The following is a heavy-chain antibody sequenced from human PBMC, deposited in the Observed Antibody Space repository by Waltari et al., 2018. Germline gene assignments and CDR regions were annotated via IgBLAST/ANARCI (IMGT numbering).Heavy chain of an antibody. CDR2: IYSGGST. CDR3: ARDSGWPNYYMDV. V-gene: IGHV3-53*02. Sequence: EVQLVETGGGLIQPGGSLRLSCAASGFTVSSNYMSWVRQAPGKGLEWVSVIYSGGSTYYADSVKGRFTISRDNSKNTLYLQMNSLRAEDTAVYYCARDSGWPNYYMDVWGKGTTVTVSS. J-gene: IGHJ6*03. CDR1: GFTVSSNY. D-gene: IGHD6-19*01.